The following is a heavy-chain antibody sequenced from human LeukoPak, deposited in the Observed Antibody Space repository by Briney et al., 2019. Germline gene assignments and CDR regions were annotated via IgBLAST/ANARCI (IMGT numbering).Heavy chain of an antibody. V-gene: IGHV3-30*03. J-gene: IGHJ4*02. CDR1: GFTFSSYG. Sequence: GGSLRLSCAASGFTFSSYGMHWVRQAPGKGLEWVAVISYGGSNKYYADSVKGRFTISRDNSKSTLYLQMNSLRAEDTAVYYCVTDYGDYFGYWGQGALVSVSS. CDR2: ISYGGSNK. D-gene: IGHD4-17*01. CDR3: VTDYGDYFGY.